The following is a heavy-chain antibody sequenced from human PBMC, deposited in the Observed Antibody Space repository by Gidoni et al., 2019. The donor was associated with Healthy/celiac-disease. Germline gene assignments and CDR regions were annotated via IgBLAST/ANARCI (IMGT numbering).Heavy chain of an antibody. D-gene: IGHD3-22*01. CDR2: IIPILGTA. J-gene: IGHJ6*02. V-gene: IGHV1-69*01. Sequence: QVQLVQSGAEVKKPGSSVKFSCKASAGTFSSYAIRWVRQAPGQGLEWMGGIIPILGTANYAQKFQGRVTITADESTSTAYMELSSLRSEDTAVYYCARRRGVLLYDSSGYPLGYGMDVWGQGTTVTVSS. CDR1: AGTFSSYA. CDR3: ARRRGVLLYDSSGYPLGYGMDV.